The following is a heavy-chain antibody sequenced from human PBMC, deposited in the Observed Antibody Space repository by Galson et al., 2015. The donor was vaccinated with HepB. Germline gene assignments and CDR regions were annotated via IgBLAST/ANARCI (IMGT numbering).Heavy chain of an antibody. J-gene: IGHJ3*01. CDR2: VYYTGST. D-gene: IGHD6-19*01. CDR1: GGSMNDYY. Sequence: SETLSLTCTVSGGSMNDYYWTWIRQPPGKGLEWIGHVYYTGSTQYNPSLKSRVTISVDTSKNQFSLKLTSLTVADTAVYFCARVVGQWLLHDAFDLWGQGTLVTVSS. V-gene: IGHV4-59*01. CDR3: ARVVGQWLLHDAFDL.